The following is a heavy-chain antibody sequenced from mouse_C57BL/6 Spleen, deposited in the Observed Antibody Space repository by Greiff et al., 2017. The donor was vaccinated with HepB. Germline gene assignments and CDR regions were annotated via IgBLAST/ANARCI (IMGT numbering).Heavy chain of an antibody. V-gene: IGHV1-55*01. D-gene: IGHD1-1*01. CDR1: GYTFTSYW. J-gene: IGHJ3*01. CDR3: ARSSYYYGSSLFAY. Sequence: QVQLQQSGAELVKPGASVKMSCKASGYTFTSYWITWVKQRPGQGLEWIGDIYPGSGSTNYNEKFKSKATLTVDTSSSTAYMQLSSLTSEDSAVYYCARSSYYYGSSLFAYWGQGTLVTVSA. CDR2: IYPGSGST.